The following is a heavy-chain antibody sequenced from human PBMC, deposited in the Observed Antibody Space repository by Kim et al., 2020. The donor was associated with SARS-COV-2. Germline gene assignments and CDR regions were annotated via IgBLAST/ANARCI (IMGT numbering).Heavy chain of an antibody. CDR1: GGSISSGGYY. V-gene: IGHV4-31*03. CDR3: ARDDAFDI. J-gene: IGHJ3*02. CDR2: IYYSGST. Sequence: SETLSLTCTVSGGSISSGGYYWSWIRQHPGQGLVWFGYIYYSGSTYYNPSLKSRVTISVDTSKNQFSLKLSSVTAADTAVYYCARDDAFDIWGQGTMVTVSS.